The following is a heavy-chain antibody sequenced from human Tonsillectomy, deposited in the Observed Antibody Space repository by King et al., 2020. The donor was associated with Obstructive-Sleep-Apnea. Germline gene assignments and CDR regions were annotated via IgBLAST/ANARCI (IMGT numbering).Heavy chain of an antibody. CDR1: GFTFSSYG. CDR3: AKDQHDYEYYYGMDV. Sequence: VQLVESGGGVVQPGRSLRLSCAASGFTFSSYGMHWVRQAPGKGLEWVAFIRYDGSNKYYADSVKGRFTISRDNSKNTLYLQMNSLRAEDTAVYYCAKDQHDYEYYYGMDVWGQGTTVTVSS. V-gene: IGHV3-30*02. D-gene: IGHD4-17*01. CDR2: IRYDGSNK. J-gene: IGHJ6*02.